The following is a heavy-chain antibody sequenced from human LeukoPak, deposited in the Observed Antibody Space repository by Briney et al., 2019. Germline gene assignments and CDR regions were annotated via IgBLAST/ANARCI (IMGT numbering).Heavy chain of an antibody. CDR3: AREPTVTTSWNYYYGMDV. V-gene: IGHV3-30-3*01. CDR1: GFTFSSYA. D-gene: IGHD4-17*01. CDR2: ISYDGSNK. Sequence: GGSLRLSCAASGFTFSSYAMHWVRQAPGKWLEWVAVISYDGSNKYYAGSVKGRFTISRDNSKNTLYLQMNSLRAEDTAVYYCAREPTVTTSWNYYYGMDVWGQGTTVTVSS. J-gene: IGHJ6*02.